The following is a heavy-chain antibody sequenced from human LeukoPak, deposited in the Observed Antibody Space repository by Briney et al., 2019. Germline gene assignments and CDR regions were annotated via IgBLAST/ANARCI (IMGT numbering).Heavy chain of an antibody. CDR2: ISSSSSYI. J-gene: IGHJ4*02. CDR1: GFTFSSYS. Sequence: GGSLRLSCAASGFTFSSYSMNWVRQAPGKGLEWVSSISSSSSYIYYADSVKGRFTISRDNAKNSLYLQMNSLRAEDTAVYYCXXXXXXXXLXPPGTNPGHNWGQGTLVTVSS. D-gene: IGHD2-8*01. CDR3: XXXXXXXXLXPPGTNPGHN. V-gene: IGHV3-21*01.